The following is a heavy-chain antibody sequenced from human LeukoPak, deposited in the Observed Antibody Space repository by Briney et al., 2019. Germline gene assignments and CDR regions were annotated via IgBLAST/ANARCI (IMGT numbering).Heavy chain of an antibody. CDR2: IYTSGST. V-gene: IGHV4-61*02. J-gene: IGHJ5*02. D-gene: IGHD3-10*01. CDR1: GGSISSGSYY. Sequence: PSETLSLTCTVSGGSISSGSYYWSWIRQPAGKGLEWIGRIYTSGSTNYNPSLKSRVTISVDTSKNQFSLKLSSVTAADTAVYYCARDGFRYWFDPWGQGTLVTVSS. CDR3: ARDGFRYWFDP.